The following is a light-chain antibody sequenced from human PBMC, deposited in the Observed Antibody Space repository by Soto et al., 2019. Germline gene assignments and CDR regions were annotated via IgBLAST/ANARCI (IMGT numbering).Light chain of an antibody. CDR3: QQYNNWT. CDR1: QSVSSN. Sequence: EIVMTQSPATLSVSPGERATLSCRASQSVSSNLAWYQQKPGQAPRLLIYGASTRATGIPARFSGSGSGTKFTLTISSLQSEDFAVYYCQQYNNWTFGQGTRWIS. J-gene: IGKJ1*01. V-gene: IGKV3-15*01. CDR2: GAS.